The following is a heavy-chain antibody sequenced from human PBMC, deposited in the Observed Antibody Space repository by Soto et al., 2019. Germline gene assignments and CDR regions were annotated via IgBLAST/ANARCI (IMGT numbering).Heavy chain of an antibody. V-gene: IGHV4-59*01. CDR2: IYYSGST. D-gene: IGHD3-3*01. CDR3: AKGGLEWSYPYFFDY. J-gene: IGHJ4*02. Sequence: SETLSLTCTVSGGSISSYYWSWIRQPPGKGLEWIGYIYYSGSTNYNPSLKSRVTISVDNSKNTLYLQMNSLGAEDTAVYYCAKGGLEWSYPYFFDYWGQGTLVTVSS. CDR1: GGSISSYY.